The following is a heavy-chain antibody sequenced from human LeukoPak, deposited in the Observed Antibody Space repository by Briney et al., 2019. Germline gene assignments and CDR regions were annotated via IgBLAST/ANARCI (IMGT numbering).Heavy chain of an antibody. J-gene: IGHJ4*02. V-gene: IGHV3-23*01. D-gene: IGHD3-9*01. Sequence: GGSLRLSCAASGFTFNNHAMTWVRQAPGKGLEWVSVITGSGDGRYYADSVKGRFTISRDNSKNTLHLQMNSPRAEDTALYYCAKDILTYYYGSSGYYFDSWGQGTLVTVSS. CDR2: ITGSGDGR. CDR3: AKDILTYYYGSSGYYFDS. CDR1: GFTFNNHA.